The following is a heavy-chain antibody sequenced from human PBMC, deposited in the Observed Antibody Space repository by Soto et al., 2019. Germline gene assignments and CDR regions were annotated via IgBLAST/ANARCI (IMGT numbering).Heavy chain of an antibody. CDR2: VNPILSMS. J-gene: IGHJ4*02. V-gene: IGHV1-69*02. CDR3: STSYGSGYRAFDY. D-gene: IGHD3-10*01. CDR1: GDTFSFYT. Sequence: QVQLVQSGAELKKPGSSVKVSCKASGDTFSFYTINWVRQAPGLGLEWMGRVNPILSMSNYAQKLQGRVTMTADKSTSTAYMELRSLRYADTAFYYCSTSYGSGYRAFDYWGQGALVTVSS.